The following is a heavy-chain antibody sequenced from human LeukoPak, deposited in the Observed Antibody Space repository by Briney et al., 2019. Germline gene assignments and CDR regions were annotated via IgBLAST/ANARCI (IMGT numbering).Heavy chain of an antibody. CDR2: IKSKTDGGTT. CDR1: GFTFNSYE. J-gene: IGHJ4*02. V-gene: IGHV3-15*01. CDR3: TTVISRVGATGRVVAY. Sequence: GGSLRLSCAASGFTFNSYEMSWVRQAPGKGLEWVGRIKSKTDGGTTDYAAPVKGRFTISRDDSKNTLYLQMNSLKTEDTAVYYCTTVISRVGATGRVVAYWGQGTLVTVSS. D-gene: IGHD1-26*01.